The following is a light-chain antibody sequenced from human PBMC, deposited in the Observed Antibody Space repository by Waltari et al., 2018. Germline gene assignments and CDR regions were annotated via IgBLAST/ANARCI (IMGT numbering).Light chain of an antibody. CDR3: QQYNNWPPVT. CDR2: GAS. Sequence: EIVMTQSPATLSVSPGERATLSCRASQGVSSNLAWYQQKPGQAPRLLIYGASTRATGIPARFSGSGSGTEFTLTISSMQSEDFAVYYCQQYNNWPPVTFGQGTKLEIK. CDR1: QGVSSN. V-gene: IGKV3-15*01. J-gene: IGKJ2*01.